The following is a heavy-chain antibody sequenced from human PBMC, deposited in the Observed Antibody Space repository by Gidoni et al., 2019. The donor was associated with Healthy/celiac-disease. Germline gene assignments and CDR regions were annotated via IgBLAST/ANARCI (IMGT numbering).Heavy chain of an antibody. CDR2: IYYSGST. D-gene: IGHD6-19*01. J-gene: IGHJ5*02. Sequence: QLQLQESGPGLVTPSETLSLTCTVSGGSISSSSYYWGWIRQPPGKGLEWIGSIYYSGSTYYNPSLKSRVTISVDTSKNQFSLKLSSVTAADTAVYYCARGRLVLFWFDPWGQGTLVTVSS. CDR3: ARGRLVLFWFDP. V-gene: IGHV4-39*01. CDR1: GGSISSSSYY.